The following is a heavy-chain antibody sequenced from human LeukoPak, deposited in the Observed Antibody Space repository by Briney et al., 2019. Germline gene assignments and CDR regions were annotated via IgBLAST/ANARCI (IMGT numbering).Heavy chain of an antibody. CDR2: INWNGGST. V-gene: IGHV3-20*04. CDR3: ARVGTSYHGGYYYYMDV. J-gene: IGHJ6*03. D-gene: IGHD2-2*01. Sequence: GGSLRLSCAASGFTFSSYSMNWVRQAPGKGLEWVSGINWNGGSTGYADSVKGRFTISRDNAKNSLYPQMNSLRAEDTALYYCARVGTSYHGGYYYYMDVWGKGTTVTISS. CDR1: GFTFSSYS.